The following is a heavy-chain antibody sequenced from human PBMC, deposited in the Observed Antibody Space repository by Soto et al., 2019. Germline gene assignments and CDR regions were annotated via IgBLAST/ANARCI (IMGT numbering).Heavy chain of an antibody. CDR1: GYSFTTYW. V-gene: IGHV5-51*01. J-gene: IGHJ6*02. Sequence: PGESLKISCKSYGYSFTTYWIAWVRQMPGKGLEWMGSIHPGESDTRYSPSFQGQVTISADRSITTAYLQWSSLKASDTAMYYCARHEATYYNFYGMDVWGQGTTVTGS. CDR2: IHPGESDT. CDR3: ARHEATYYNFYGMDV.